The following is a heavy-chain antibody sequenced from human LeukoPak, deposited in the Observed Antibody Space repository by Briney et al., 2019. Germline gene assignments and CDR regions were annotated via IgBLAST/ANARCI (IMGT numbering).Heavy chain of an antibody. V-gene: IGHV1-69*13. D-gene: IGHD6-19*01. CDR1: GGTFISYA. CDR2: IIPIFGTA. Sequence: AASVKVSCKASGGTFISYAISWVRQAPGQGLEWMGGIIPIFGTANYAQKFQGRVTITADESTSTAYMELSSLRSEDTAVYYCARAVSVAGSYYGMDVWGQGTTVTVSS. CDR3: ARAVSVAGSYYGMDV. J-gene: IGHJ6*02.